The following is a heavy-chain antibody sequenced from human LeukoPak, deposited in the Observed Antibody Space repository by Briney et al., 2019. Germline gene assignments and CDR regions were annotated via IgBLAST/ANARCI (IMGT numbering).Heavy chain of an antibody. CDR3: ARLGISNDAFDI. CDR1: GFTFSSYS. D-gene: IGHD2-15*01. V-gene: IGHV3-21*01. J-gene: IGHJ3*02. CDR2: ISSSSSYI. Sequence: PGVSLRLSCAASGFTFSSYSMNWVRQAPGKGLEWVSSISSSSSYIYYADSVKGRFTISRDNAKNSLYLQMNSLRAEDTAVYYCARLGISNDAFDIWGQGTMVIVSS.